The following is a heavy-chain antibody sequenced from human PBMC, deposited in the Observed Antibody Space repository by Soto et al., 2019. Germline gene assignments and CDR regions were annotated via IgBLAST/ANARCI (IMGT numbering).Heavy chain of an antibody. CDR2: ISFEGSYK. CDR1: GFAIRSNA. J-gene: IGHJ4*02. D-gene: IGHD6-13*01. V-gene: IGHV3-30*04. Sequence: GGSLRLSCEASGFAIRSNAIHWVRQAPGKGLEWVAVISFEGSYKYYADSVKGRFTVSRDNSKNTVSLQMDSLTGEDSALYYCVRAAGIAAAGSSQGVLWGQGTLVTVSS. CDR3: VRAAGIAAAGSSQGVL.